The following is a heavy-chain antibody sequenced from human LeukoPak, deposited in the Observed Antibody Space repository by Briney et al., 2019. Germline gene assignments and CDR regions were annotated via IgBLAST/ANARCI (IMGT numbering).Heavy chain of an antibody. CDR1: GGSISSGGYS. CDR2: IYHSGST. J-gene: IGHJ4*02. D-gene: IGHD3-10*01. V-gene: IGHV4-30-2*01. Sequence: LSETLSLTCAVSGGSISSGGYSWSWIRQPPGKGLEWIGYIYHSGSTYYNPSLKSRVTISVDRSKNQFSLKLSSVTAADTAVYYCASLDYYGSGSYYNRDYWGQGTLVTVSS. CDR3: ASLDYYGSGSYYNRDY.